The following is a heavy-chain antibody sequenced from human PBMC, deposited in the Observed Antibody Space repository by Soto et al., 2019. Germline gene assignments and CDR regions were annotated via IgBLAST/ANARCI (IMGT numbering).Heavy chain of an antibody. J-gene: IGHJ6*02. V-gene: IGHV3-23*01. CDR1: GFTFSSYA. Sequence: GGSLRLSCAASGFTFSSYAMSWVRQAPGKGLEWVSAISSSSSSTYYADSVKGRFTISRDNAKNTLYLQMNSLRDEDTAVYYCARDPIPDYDFWSGYYYYGMDVWGQGTTVTVSS. D-gene: IGHD3-3*01. CDR2: ISSSSSST. CDR3: ARDPIPDYDFWSGYYYYGMDV.